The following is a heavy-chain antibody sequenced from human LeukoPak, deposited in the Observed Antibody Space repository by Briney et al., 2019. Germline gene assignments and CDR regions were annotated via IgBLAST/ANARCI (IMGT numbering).Heavy chain of an antibody. CDR1: GYTLTSYA. J-gene: IGHJ6*03. Sequence: ASVKVSCKASGYTLTSYAMHWVRQAPGQRHEWMGWINAGNGNTKYSQKFQGRVTITRDTSASTAYMELSSLRSEDTAVYYCAATGSAWYESYYYYMDVWGKGTTVIVSS. CDR2: INAGNGNT. V-gene: IGHV1-3*01. CDR3: AATGSAWYESYYYYMDV. D-gene: IGHD6-19*01.